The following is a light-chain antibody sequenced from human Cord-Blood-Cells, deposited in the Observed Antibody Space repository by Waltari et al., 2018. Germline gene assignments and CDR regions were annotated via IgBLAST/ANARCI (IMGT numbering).Light chain of an antibody. CDR3: QQIYSTPLT. V-gene: IGKV1-39*01. CDR1: QSISSY. J-gene: IGKJ4*01. Sequence: DIQMTQYPSSLSASVGDRVTLTCRASQSISSYLNWYQQKPGKAPKLLIYAASILQSGVPSRFSGSGSGTDFTLTISSLQPEDFATYYCQQIYSTPLTFGGGTKLEIK. CDR2: AAS.